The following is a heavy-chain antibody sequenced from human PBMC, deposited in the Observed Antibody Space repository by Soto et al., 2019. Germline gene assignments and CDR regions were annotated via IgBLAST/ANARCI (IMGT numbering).Heavy chain of an antibody. CDR2: TYYRSKWYN. CDR3: ARVARYYDFWSGYYTDPDYYYYYGMDV. CDR1: GDSVSSNSAA. D-gene: IGHD3-3*01. Sequence: PSQTLSLTCVISGDSVSSNSAAWNWIRQSPSRGLEWLGRTYYRSKWYNDYAVSVKSRITINPDTSKNQFSLQLNSVTPEDTAVYYCARVARYYDFWSGYYTDPDYYYYYGMDV. J-gene: IGHJ6*01. V-gene: IGHV6-1*01.